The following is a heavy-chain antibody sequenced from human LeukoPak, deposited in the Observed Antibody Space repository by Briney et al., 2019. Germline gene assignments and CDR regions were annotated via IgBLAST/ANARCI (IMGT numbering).Heavy chain of an antibody. V-gene: IGHV3-66*01. CDR1: GFSVSTNY. CDR3: ARGGRASDSQYLESFFDS. D-gene: IGHD3-16*01. CDR2: IYSGGAT. J-gene: IGHJ4*02. Sequence: GGSLRLSCAASGFSVSTNYMNWVRQAPGKGLEWISVIYSGGATYYPDSVRDRFSVSRDISNNMVYLQMNSLRAEDTAVYYCARGGRASDSQYLESFFDSWGQGTLVTVSS.